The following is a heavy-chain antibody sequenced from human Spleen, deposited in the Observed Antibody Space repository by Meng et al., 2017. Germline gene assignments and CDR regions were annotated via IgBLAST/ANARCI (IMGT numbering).Heavy chain of an antibody. CDR2: ITSSGSYI. CDR3: ARDAIGGSLDYVWGTHSFDY. J-gene: IGHJ4*02. D-gene: IGHD3-16*01. Sequence: GESLKISCAASGFTFSNYWMSWVRQAPGKGLEWVSSITSSGSYIYYADSVKGRFTISRDNAQNSLFLQMNSLRAEDTAVYYCARDAIGGSLDYVWGTHSFDYWGQGALVTGSS. CDR1: GFTFSNYW. V-gene: IGHV3-21*01.